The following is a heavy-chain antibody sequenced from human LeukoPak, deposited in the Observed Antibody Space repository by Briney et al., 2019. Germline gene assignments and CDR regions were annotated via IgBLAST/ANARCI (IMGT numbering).Heavy chain of an antibody. CDR3: AGIAVTNTDGAFDI. Sequence: ASVKVSCKASGYTFSGYYMHWVRQAPGQGLEWMGRINPNSGGTNYAQKFQGRVTMTRDTSISTAYMELSRLRSDDTAVYYCAGIAVTNTDGAFDIWGQGTMVTVSS. J-gene: IGHJ3*02. D-gene: IGHD6-19*01. V-gene: IGHV1-2*06. CDR1: GYTFSGYY. CDR2: INPNSGGT.